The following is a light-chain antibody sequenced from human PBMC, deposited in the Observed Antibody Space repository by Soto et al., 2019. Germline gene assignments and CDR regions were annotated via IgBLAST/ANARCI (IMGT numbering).Light chain of an antibody. CDR3: EQYEHVPT. CDR2: DAS. V-gene: IGKV1-33*01. CDR1: QNINNY. Sequence: DIQMTQSPSSLSASVGDRVTITCQASQNINNYLNWYQQKPGRAPKLLIYDASNLEAGVPSRFRGSGSGTDFTFTISRLEFEDIATHYCEQYEHVPTFGQGTRLEIK. J-gene: IGKJ5*01.